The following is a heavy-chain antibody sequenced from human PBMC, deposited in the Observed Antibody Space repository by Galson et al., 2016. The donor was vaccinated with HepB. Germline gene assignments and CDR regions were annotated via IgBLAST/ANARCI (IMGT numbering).Heavy chain of an antibody. D-gene: IGHD3-10*02. CDR1: GFTFSTYD. Sequence: SLRLSCAASGFTFSTYDMSWVRLAPGRGLECVSGIRGSGEDTYYADSVKGRFTISRDNSRSTLYLQMSSLRLEDTALYYCARHDVGGIDYWGQGTLVTVSS. CDR2: IRGSGEDT. CDR3: ARHDVGGIDY. J-gene: IGHJ4*02. V-gene: IGHV3-23*01.